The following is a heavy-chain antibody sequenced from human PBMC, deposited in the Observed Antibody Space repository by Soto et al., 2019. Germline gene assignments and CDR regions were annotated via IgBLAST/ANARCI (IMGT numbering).Heavy chain of an antibody. V-gene: IGHV1-46*01. Sequence: GASVKVSCKASGYTFTSYYMHWVRQAPGQGLEWMGIINPSGGSTSYAQKFQGRVTMTRDTSTSTVYMELSSLRSEDTAVYYCARDYYDVWSGRHYYYYGMDVWGQGTTGTSP. CDR3: ARDYYDVWSGRHYYYYGMDV. CDR2: INPSGGST. D-gene: IGHD3-3*01. CDR1: GYTFTSYY. J-gene: IGHJ6*02.